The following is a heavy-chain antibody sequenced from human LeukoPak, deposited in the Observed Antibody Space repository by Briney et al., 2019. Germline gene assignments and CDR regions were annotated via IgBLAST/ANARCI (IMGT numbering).Heavy chain of an antibody. D-gene: IGHD4/OR15-4a*01. Sequence: GGSLRLSCTTPGFTFSSYSMNWVRQAPGKGLEWVSSISGGFTYIYYADSVKGRFTISRDNAKKSLYLQMNSLRAEDTAVYYCAREDYMDHDAFDIWGQGTMVTVSS. CDR3: AREDYMDHDAFDI. CDR1: GFTFSSYS. CDR2: ISGGFTYI. J-gene: IGHJ3*02. V-gene: IGHV3-21*01.